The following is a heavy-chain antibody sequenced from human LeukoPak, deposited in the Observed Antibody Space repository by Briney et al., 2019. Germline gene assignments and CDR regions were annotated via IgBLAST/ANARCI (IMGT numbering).Heavy chain of an antibody. J-gene: IGHJ4*02. CDR3: SRQVVGNDY. D-gene: IGHD3-22*01. Sequence: SETLSLTCAVYGESSFSSYYWSWIRQTPGGALEWIGEINHSGYTNYNPSLKSRVPLSIDTSKNQFSLRLNSVTAADTAVYYCSRQVVGNDYWGQGTLVTVSS. CDR1: GESSFSSYY. CDR2: INHSGYT. V-gene: IGHV4-34*01.